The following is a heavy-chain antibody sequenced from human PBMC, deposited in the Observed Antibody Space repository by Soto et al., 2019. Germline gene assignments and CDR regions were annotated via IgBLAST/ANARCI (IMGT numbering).Heavy chain of an antibody. CDR2: IKTSAGGGAT. D-gene: IGHD2-15*01. V-gene: IGHV3-15*07. CDR1: GFSFNAAW. J-gene: IGHJ6*02. CDR3: TTGSVEGI. Sequence: EVQLVESAGGLVKPGGSLRLSCVASGFSFNAAWMNWVRQAPGEGLEWVGRIKTSAGGGATDYAAPVQGRFTISRDDSKNALYLHMNSLRTEDTAIYYCTTGSVEGIWGQGTTVTVSS.